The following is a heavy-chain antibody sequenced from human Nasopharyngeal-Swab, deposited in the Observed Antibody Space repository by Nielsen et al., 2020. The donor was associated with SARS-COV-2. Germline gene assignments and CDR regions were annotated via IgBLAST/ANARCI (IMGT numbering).Heavy chain of an antibody. V-gene: IGHV5-51*01. J-gene: IGHJ5*02. CDR2: IYPGNSDT. D-gene: IGHD5-24*01. Sequence: GESLKISCTGFGYSFANYWIGWVRQMPGKGLEWMGSIYPGNSDTRYSPAFHGRVTISADKSINTAYLQWSSLRASDSAMYFCARRAARDGYNYEVDPWGQGTLVTV. CDR1: GYSFANYW. CDR3: ARRAARDGYNYEVDP.